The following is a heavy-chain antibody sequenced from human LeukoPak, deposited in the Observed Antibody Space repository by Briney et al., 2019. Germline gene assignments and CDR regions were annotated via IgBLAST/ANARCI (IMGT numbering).Heavy chain of an antibody. CDR1: GFTFSSYS. CDR3: ARDPADYGDYADWFDP. J-gene: IGHJ5*02. V-gene: IGHV3-21*01. D-gene: IGHD4-17*01. Sequence: GGSLRLSCAASGFTFSSYSMNWVRQAPGKGLEWVSSISSSSSYIYYADSVKGRFTISRDNAKNSLYLQMNSLRAEDTAVYYCARDPADYGDYADWFDPWDQGTLVTVSS. CDR2: ISSSSSYI.